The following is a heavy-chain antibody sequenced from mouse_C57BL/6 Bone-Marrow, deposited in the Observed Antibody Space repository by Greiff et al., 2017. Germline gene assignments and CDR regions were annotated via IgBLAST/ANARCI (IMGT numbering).Heavy chain of an antibody. J-gene: IGHJ2*01. CDR2: IYPGDGDT. Sequence: VQLQQSGPELVKPGASVKISCKASGYAFSSSWMNWVKQRPGKGLEWIGRIYPGDGDTNYNGKFKGKATLTADKSSSTAYMQLSSLTSEDSAVYFCARWGLLDDWGQGTTLTVSS. CDR3: ARWGLLDD. CDR1: GYAFSSSW. V-gene: IGHV1-82*01. D-gene: IGHD2-13*01.